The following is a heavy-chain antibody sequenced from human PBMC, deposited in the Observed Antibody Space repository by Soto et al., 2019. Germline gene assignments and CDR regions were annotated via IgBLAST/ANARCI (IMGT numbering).Heavy chain of an antibody. J-gene: IGHJ6*02. Sequence: QVQLVESGGGLVKPGGSLRLSCAASGFTFSDYYMSWIRQAPGKGLEWVSYISSSGSTIYYADSVKGRFTISRDNAKNSQYMKMNGLRAEVKAVYYCARGGQQLHGMDVWGQGTTVTVSS. CDR2: ISSSGSTI. V-gene: IGHV3-11*01. CDR3: ARGGQQLHGMDV. CDR1: GFTFSDYY. D-gene: IGHD6-13*01.